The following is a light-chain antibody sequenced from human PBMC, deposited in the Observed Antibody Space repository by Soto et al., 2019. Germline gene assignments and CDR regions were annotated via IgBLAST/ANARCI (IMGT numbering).Light chain of an antibody. J-gene: IGKJ1*01. Sequence: DIQMTQSPSTLSASVGDRVTITCRASQSISSWLAWYQQKPGKAPKLLLYDASSLESGVPSRSSGSGSGTEFTLTISSLLPDDFATYYCQQYNSYSRTFGQGTKLEIK. CDR2: DAS. CDR3: QQYNSYSRT. CDR1: QSISSW. V-gene: IGKV1-5*01.